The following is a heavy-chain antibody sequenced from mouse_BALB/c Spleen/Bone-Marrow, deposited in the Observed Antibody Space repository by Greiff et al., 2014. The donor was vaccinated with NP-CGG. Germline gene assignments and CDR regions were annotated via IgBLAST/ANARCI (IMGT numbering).Heavy chain of an antibody. J-gene: IGHJ1*01. V-gene: IGHV1-87*01. CDR3: ARRYGCSYCWPLDV. D-gene: IGHD1-1*01. CDR1: GYTFTSYW. CDR2: IYPGDGDT. Sequence: VQLQQSGAELARPGASVKLSCKASGYTFTSYWMQWVKQRPGQGLEWIGAIYPGDGDTRYTQKFKGKATLTADKSSSTAYMQLSSLASEDSAVYYCARRYGCSYCWPLDVWGAGTTVPVSS.